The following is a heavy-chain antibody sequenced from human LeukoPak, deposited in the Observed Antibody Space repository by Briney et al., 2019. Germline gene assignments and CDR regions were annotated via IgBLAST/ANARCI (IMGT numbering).Heavy chain of an antibody. J-gene: IGHJ4*02. CDR1: GFTFSSYG. CDR3: ARGGFRGYSYDTTDY. D-gene: IGHD5-18*01. Sequence: GGSLRLSCAASGFTFSSYGMHWVRQAPGKGLEWVAVISYDGSNKYYADSVKGRFTISRDNSKNTLYLQMNSLRAEDTAVYYCARGGFRGYSYDTTDYWGQGTLVTVSS. CDR2: ISYDGSNK. V-gene: IGHV3-30*03.